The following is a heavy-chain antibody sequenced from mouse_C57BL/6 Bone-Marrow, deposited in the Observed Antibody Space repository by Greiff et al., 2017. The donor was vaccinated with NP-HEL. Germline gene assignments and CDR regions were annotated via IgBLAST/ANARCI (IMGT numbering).Heavy chain of an antibody. CDR3: ASYYGSSSYFDY. D-gene: IGHD1-1*01. CDR2: IYPRSGNT. J-gene: IGHJ2*01. Sequence: VQLQQSGAELARPGASVKLSCKASGYPFTSYGISWVKQRTGQGLEWIGEIYPRSGNTYYNEKFKGKATLTADKSSSTAYMELRSLTSVDSAVYFCASYYGSSSYFDYWGEGTTLTDSS. V-gene: IGHV1-81*01. CDR1: GYPFTSYG.